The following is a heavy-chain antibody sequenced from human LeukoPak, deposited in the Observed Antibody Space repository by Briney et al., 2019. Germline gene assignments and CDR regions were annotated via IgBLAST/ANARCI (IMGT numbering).Heavy chain of an antibody. CDR2: IRSKAYGGTT. V-gene: IGHV3-49*04. Sequence: GGSLRLSCTASGFTFGDYAMSWVRQAPGKGLEWVGFIRSKAYGGTTEYAASVKGRFTISRDDSKSIAYLQMNSLKTEDTAVYYCTRDYDILTDYYYYYMDVWGKGTTVTISS. D-gene: IGHD3-9*01. CDR1: GFTFGDYA. CDR3: TRDYDILTDYYYYYMDV. J-gene: IGHJ6*03.